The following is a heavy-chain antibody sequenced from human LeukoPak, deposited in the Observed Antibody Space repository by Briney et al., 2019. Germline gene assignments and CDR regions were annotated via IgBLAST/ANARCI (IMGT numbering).Heavy chain of an antibody. J-gene: IGHJ5*02. CDR1: GFTFSSYS. CDR3: ARDAAMSYDSSGYYYFWFDP. V-gene: IGHV3-21*01. D-gene: IGHD3-22*01. CDR2: ISSSSSYI. Sequence: GGSLRLSCAASGFTFSSYSMNWVRQAPGKGLEWVSSISSSSSYIYYADSVKGRFTISRDNAKNSLYLQMNSLRAEDTAVYYCARDAAMSYDSSGYYYFWFDPWGQGTLVTVSS.